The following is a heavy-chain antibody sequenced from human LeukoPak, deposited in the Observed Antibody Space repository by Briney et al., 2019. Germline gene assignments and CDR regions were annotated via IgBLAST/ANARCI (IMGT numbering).Heavy chain of an antibody. CDR2: IYYSGST. V-gene: IGHV4-39*07. CDR3: ARDDPYSNNDYFDY. J-gene: IGHJ4*02. CDR1: GGSISSSSYY. Sequence: SETLSLTCTVSGGSISSSSYYWGWIRQPPGKGLEWIGSIYYSGSTYYNPSLKSRVTISVDKSKNQFSLRLSSVTAADTAVYYCARDDPYSNNDYFDYWGQGTLVTVSS. D-gene: IGHD4-11*01.